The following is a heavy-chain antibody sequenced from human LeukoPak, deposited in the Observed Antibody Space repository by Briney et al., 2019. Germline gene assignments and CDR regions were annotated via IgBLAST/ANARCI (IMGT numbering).Heavy chain of an antibody. CDR3: VRFRRWWYFDY. J-gene: IGHJ4*02. V-gene: IGHV4-34*01. D-gene: IGHD2-15*01. CDR1: GGSFSGYY. CDR2: INHSGST. Sequence: KTSETLSLTCAVYGGSFSGYYWSWIRQPPGKGLEWIGEINHSGSTNYNPSLKSRATISVDTSKNQFSLKLSSVTAADTAVYYCVRFRRWWYFDYWGQGTLVTVSS.